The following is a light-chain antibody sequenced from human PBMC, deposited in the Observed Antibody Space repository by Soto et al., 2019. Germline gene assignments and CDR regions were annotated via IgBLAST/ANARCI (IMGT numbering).Light chain of an antibody. CDR1: QSVRSRY. CDR3: QQYDNSPGT. V-gene: IGKV3-20*01. Sequence: EIVLTQSPGTLSLSPGERATLSCRASQSVRSRYLAWYQQKPGRAPRLLIYGASNRATGIPDRFSGSGSGTDFTLIVSRLEPADFAVYFCQQYDNSPGTFGQGTKVEIK. J-gene: IGKJ1*01. CDR2: GAS.